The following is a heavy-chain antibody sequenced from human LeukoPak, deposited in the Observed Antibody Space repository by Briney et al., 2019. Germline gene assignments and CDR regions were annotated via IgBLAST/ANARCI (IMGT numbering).Heavy chain of an antibody. Sequence: ASVKVSCKASGGTFSSYAISWVRQAPGQGLEWMGGIIPIFGTANYAQKFQGRVTITADESTSTAFMGLSSLRSEDTAVYYCADCSSTSCPGWGAFDIWGQGTMVTVSS. V-gene: IGHV1-69*13. CDR3: ADCSSTSCPGWGAFDI. CDR2: IIPIFGTA. J-gene: IGHJ3*02. CDR1: GGTFSSYA. D-gene: IGHD2-2*01.